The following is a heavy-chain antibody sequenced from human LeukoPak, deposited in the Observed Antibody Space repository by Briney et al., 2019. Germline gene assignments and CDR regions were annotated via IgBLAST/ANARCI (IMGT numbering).Heavy chain of an antibody. CDR2: IYYSGST. J-gene: IGHJ3*02. CDR3: ARVHANYDFWGYAFDI. CDR1: GGSISSYY. D-gene: IGHD3-3*01. Sequence: SETLSLTCTVSGGSISSYYWSWIRQPPGKGLESIGYIYYSGSTNYNPSLKSRVTISVDTSKNQFSLKLSSVTAADTAVYYCARVHANYDFWGYAFDIWGQGTMVTVSS. V-gene: IGHV4-59*01.